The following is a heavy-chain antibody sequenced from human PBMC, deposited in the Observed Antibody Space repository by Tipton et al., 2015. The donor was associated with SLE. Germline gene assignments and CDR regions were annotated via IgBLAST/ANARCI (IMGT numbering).Heavy chain of an antibody. D-gene: IGHD1-26*01. V-gene: IGHV4-4*07. CDR3: AGDGSPGWFDP. J-gene: IGHJ5*02. Sequence: TLSLTCTVSGGSISTYYWSWIRQPAGKGLEWIGRIYTSGSTNYNPSLKSRVTISVDTSKNQFSLKLSSVTAADTAVYFCAGDGSPGWFDPWGQGTLVTVSS. CDR1: GGSISTYY. CDR2: IYTSGST.